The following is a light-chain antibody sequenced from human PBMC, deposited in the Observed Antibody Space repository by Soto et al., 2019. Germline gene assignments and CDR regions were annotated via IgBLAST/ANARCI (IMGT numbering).Light chain of an antibody. V-gene: IGKV3-15*01. CDR3: QQYNDWPRT. CDR1: QSVSRN. J-gene: IGKJ1*01. Sequence: EIVMTQSPATLSVSPGERATLSCRAGQSVSRNLAWYQQRPGQAPRLLIYGASTRATAIPARFSGSGSGTEFTLTISSLQSEDFVVYYCQQYNDWPRTFGQGTKV. CDR2: GAS.